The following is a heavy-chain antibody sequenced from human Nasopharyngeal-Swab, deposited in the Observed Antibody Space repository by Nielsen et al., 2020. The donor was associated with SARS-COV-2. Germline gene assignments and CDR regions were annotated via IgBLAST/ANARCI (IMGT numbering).Heavy chain of an antibody. CDR1: GFTFSSYA. CDR3: VKPVHITMVRGVMSGPNWFDP. Sequence: GESLKISCSASGFTFSSYAMHWVRQAPGKGLEYVPAISSNGGSTYYADSVKGRFTISRDNSKNTLYLQMSSLRAEDTAVYYCVKPVHITMVRGVMSGPNWFDPWGQGTLVTVSS. CDR2: ISSNGGST. D-gene: IGHD3-10*01. J-gene: IGHJ5*02. V-gene: IGHV3-64D*06.